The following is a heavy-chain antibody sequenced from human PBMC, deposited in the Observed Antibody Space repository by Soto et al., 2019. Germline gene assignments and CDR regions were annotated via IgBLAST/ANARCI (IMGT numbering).Heavy chain of an antibody. CDR1: GGTFSSYA. Sequence: SVKVSCKASGGTFSSYAISWVRQAPGQGLEWMGGIIPIFGTANYAQKFQGRVTITADESTSTAYMELSSLRSEDTAVYYCARDEVSGRTPDTAMVYAWGQGTLVTVSS. J-gene: IGHJ5*02. V-gene: IGHV1-69*13. CDR2: IIPIFGTA. CDR3: ARDEVSGRTPDTAMVYA. D-gene: IGHD5-18*01.